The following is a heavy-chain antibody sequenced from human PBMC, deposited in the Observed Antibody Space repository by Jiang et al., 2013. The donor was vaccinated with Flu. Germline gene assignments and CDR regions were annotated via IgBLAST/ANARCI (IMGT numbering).Heavy chain of an antibody. D-gene: IGHD5-24*01. CDR3: ARDLRPYQRFVELDS. Sequence: GAEVKKPGSSVNVSCQASGGAFRSYAINWVRQAPGQGLEWLGRIIPFVDITNHAQNFQGRVTITAVKSTSTAYLQLSSLRSEDTAVYYCARDLRPYQRFVELDSWGQGTLVTVSS. V-gene: IGHV1-69*04. CDR1: GGAFRSYA. CDR2: IIPFVDIT. J-gene: IGHJ5*01.